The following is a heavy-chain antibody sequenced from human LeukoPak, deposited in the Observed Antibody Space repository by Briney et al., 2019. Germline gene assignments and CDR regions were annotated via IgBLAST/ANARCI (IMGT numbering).Heavy chain of an antibody. CDR3: ARGDYGDYGFRFYYFDY. Sequence: PGGSLRLSCAASGFTFSSYSMNWVRQAPGKGLEWVSSISSSSSYIYYADSVKGRFTISRDNAKNSLYLQMNSLRAEDTAVYYCARGDYGDYGFRFYYFDYWGQGTLVTVSS. D-gene: IGHD4-17*01. J-gene: IGHJ4*02. CDR2: ISSSSSYI. V-gene: IGHV3-21*01. CDR1: GFTFSSYS.